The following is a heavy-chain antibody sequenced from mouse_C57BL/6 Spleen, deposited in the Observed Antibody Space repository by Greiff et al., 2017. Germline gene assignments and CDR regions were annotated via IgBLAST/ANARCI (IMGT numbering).Heavy chain of an antibody. Sequence: QVQLKESGAELVKPGASVKMSCKASGYTFTSYWITWVKQRPGQGLEWIGDIYPGSGSTNYNEKFKSKATLTVDTSSSTAYMQLSSLTSEDSAVYYCARSYYGSSYGDYWGQGTTLTVSS. CDR1: GYTFTSYW. CDR2: IYPGSGST. CDR3: ARSYYGSSYGDY. J-gene: IGHJ2*01. V-gene: IGHV1-55*01. D-gene: IGHD1-1*01.